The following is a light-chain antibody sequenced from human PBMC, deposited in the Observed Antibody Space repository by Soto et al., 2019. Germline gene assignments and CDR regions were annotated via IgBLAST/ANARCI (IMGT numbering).Light chain of an antibody. Sequence: ENVLTQSPGTLSLSPGERATLSCRASQSVSSSYLAWYQQKPGQAPRLLIYGASSRATGIPDRFSGSGSGTDFTLTISRLEPEDFAVYYCKQYGNSPQTFGQGTKVDIK. CDR1: QSVSSSY. J-gene: IGKJ1*01. V-gene: IGKV3-20*01. CDR3: KQYGNSPQT. CDR2: GAS.